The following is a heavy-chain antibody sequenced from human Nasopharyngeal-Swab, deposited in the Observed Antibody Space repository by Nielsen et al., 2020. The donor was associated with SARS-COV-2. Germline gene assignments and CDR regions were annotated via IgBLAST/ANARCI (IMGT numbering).Heavy chain of an antibody. J-gene: IGHJ5*02. Sequence: GGSLRLSCAASGFTFSSYDMHWVRQATGKGLEWVSAIGTAGDTYYAGSVKGRFTISRENAKNSLYLQMNRLRAEDTAVYYCARGYEVAARDDWFDPWGQGTLVTVSS. V-gene: IGHV3-13*01. CDR3: ARGYEVAARDDWFDP. D-gene: IGHD6-13*01. CDR1: GFTFSSYD. CDR2: IGTAGDT.